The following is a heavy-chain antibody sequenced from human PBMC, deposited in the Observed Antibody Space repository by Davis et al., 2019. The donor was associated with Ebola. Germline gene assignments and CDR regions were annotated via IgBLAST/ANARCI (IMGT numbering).Heavy chain of an antibody. J-gene: IGHJ4*02. D-gene: IGHD3-22*01. Sequence: SQTLSLTCVISGDSVSSNRAAWNWIRQSPSRGLEWLGRTYYRSKWFVDYAVSVKSRMTINSDTSKNQFSLQLSSVTPEDTAVYYCARDPPYDQGYDYWGQGILVTVSS. V-gene: IGHV6-1*01. CDR2: TYYRSKWFV. CDR3: ARDPPYDQGYDY. CDR1: GDSVSSNRAA.